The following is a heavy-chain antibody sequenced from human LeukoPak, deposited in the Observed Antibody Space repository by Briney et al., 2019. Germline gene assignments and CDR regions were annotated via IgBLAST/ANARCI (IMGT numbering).Heavy chain of an antibody. D-gene: IGHD3-22*01. Sequence: GGSLRLSCAASGFTFSGSAMHWVRQASGKGLEWVGRIRSKANSYATAYAASVKGRFTISRDDSKNTAYLQMNSLKTEDTAVYYCTRHPSLYYYDSSGKQNWFDPWGQGTLVTGSS. CDR3: TRHPSLYYYDSSGKQNWFDP. V-gene: IGHV3-73*01. CDR1: GFTFSGSA. CDR2: IRSKANSYAT. J-gene: IGHJ5*02.